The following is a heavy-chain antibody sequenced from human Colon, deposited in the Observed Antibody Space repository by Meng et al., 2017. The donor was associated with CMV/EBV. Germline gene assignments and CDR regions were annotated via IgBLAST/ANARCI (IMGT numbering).Heavy chain of an antibody. CDR2: VYFSGRT. Sequence: SETLSLTCSVSGGSMITYYYTWIRQTPGRGLEWLGYVYFSGRTIYNPSLRGRVSMSLDVPENQVSLNLTSVTAADTAVYFCARSNCSLFDGGRPYYYYGMDVWGQGTTVTVSS. D-gene: IGHD6-6*01. CDR1: GGSMITYY. V-gene: IGHV4-59*12. J-gene: IGHJ6*02. CDR3: ARSNCSLFDGGRPYYYYGMDV.